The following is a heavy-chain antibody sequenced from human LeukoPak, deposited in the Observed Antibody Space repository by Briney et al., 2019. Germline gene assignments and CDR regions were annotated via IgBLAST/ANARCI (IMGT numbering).Heavy chain of an antibody. CDR1: GYSISSGYY. V-gene: IGHV4-38-2*02. CDR2: IYHSGST. Sequence: SETLSLTCTVSGYSISSGYYWGWIRQPPGKGLEWIGSIYHSGSTYYNPSLKSRVTISVDTSKNQFSLKLSSVTAADTAVYYCARGSFGTMKHDAFAIWGQGTRVTVSS. CDR3: ARGSFGTMKHDAFAI. J-gene: IGHJ3*02. D-gene: IGHD3-22*01.